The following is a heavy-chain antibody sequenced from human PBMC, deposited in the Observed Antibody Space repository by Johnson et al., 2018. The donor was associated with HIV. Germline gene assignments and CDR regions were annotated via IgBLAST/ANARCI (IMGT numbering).Heavy chain of an antibody. CDR1: GFTFISYA. Sequence: VQLMESGGGMVQPGRSLRLSCAASGFTFISYAMHWVRQAPGKGLEWVAVIWYDGSNTYYADSVKGRFTISRDNSKNTLYLQMHSLRAEDTAVYFCAKDLKGRWLQYGGLDIWGQGTTVTVSP. CDR3: AKDLKGRWLQYGGLDI. J-gene: IGHJ3*02. CDR2: IWYDGSNT. D-gene: IGHD5-24*01. V-gene: IGHV3-33*06.